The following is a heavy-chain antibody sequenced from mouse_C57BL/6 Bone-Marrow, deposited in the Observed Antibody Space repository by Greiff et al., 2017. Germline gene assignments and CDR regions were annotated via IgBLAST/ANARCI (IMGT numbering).Heavy chain of an antibody. CDR2: IHPKSGST. J-gene: IGHJ3*01. V-gene: IGHV1-64*01. CDR3: ARGLRLPPWFAY. D-gene: IGHD3-2*02. Sequence: VQLQQPGAELVKPGASVKLSCKASGYTFTSYWMHWVKQRPGQGLEWIGMIHPKSGSTNYNEKFKSKATLTVDKSSSTAYMQLSSLTSEDAAVYDCARGLRLPPWFAYWGQGTLVTVSA. CDR1: GYTFTSYW.